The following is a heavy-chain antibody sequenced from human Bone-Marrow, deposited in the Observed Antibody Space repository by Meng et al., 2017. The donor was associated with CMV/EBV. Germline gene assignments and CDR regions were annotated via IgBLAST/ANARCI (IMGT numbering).Heavy chain of an antibody. Sequence: LRLSCAVSGLNFSTYNILWVRQAPGKGLEWVAVILSDGSSKYYEDSVKGRFTISRDNSKNTVYLQMNSLRAEDTAIYYCAILRTATDYWGQGTLVTVSS. J-gene: IGHJ4*02. CDR1: GLNFSTYN. D-gene: IGHD2-21*02. V-gene: IGHV3-30*03. CDR2: ILSDGSSK. CDR3: AILRTATDY.